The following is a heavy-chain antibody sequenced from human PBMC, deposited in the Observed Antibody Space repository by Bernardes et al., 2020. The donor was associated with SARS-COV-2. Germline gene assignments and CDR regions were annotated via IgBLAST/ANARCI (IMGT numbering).Heavy chain of an antibody. V-gene: IGHV3-74*03. CDR1: GFTVSVYW. Sequence: GESLFLSCAASGFTVSVYWMHWVRQAPGQGLVWVARVNSDGSRITYADSVKGRFIISRDNAKNTLYLQMNSLRAEDTAVYYCAREEGYVLGLSYHYYGMDVWGQRTTVTGSA. CDR3: AREEGYVLGLSYHYYGMDV. J-gene: IGHJ6*01. CDR2: VNSDGSRI. D-gene: IGHD5-12*01.